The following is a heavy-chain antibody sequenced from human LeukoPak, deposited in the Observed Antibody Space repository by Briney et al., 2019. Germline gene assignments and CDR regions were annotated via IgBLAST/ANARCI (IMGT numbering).Heavy chain of an antibody. V-gene: IGHV4-59*01. D-gene: IGHD6-13*01. J-gene: IGHJ5*02. CDR2: IYYSGST. Sequence: SETLSLTCSVSGGSISSYYWSWIRQPPGKGREWIGYIYYSGSTNYNPSLKSRVTISVDTSKNQFSLKLSSVTAADTAVYYCARVGIAAAVVWFVPWGQGTLVTVS. CDR1: GGSISSYY. CDR3: ARVGIAAAVVWFVP.